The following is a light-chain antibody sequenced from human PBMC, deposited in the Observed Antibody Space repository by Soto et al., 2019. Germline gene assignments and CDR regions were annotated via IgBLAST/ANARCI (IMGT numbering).Light chain of an antibody. CDR1: QSVASNF. Sequence: EIVLTQSPGTLSLSPGERATLSCRASQSVASNFLAWHQQRPGQAPRLLIYGASNRATGIPDRFSGSASGTDFTLTISRLEAEDFAVYYCQLYGSSITFGQGTRLEIK. J-gene: IGKJ5*01. V-gene: IGKV3-20*01. CDR3: QLYGSSIT. CDR2: GAS.